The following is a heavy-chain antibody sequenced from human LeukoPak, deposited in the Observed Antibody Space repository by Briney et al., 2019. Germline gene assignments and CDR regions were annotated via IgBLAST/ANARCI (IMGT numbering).Heavy chain of an antibody. V-gene: IGHV4-59*01. J-gene: IGHJ6*03. Sequence: SETLSLTCTVSGGSISNYYWSWIRQPPGKGLEWIGYIYYSGSTKYNPSLKSRVTISVDTSKNQFSLRLSSVTAADTAVYYCARGRSGYDPYYYYYYYMDVWGKGTTVTVSS. CDR1: GGSISNYY. CDR2: IYYSGST. D-gene: IGHD5-12*01. CDR3: ARGRSGYDPYYYYYYYMDV.